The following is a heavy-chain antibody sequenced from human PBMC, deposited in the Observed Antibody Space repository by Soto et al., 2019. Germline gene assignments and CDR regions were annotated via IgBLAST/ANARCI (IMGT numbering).Heavy chain of an antibody. CDR1: GDSLSSSDW. Sequence: QVQLQESGPGLVKASGTLSLSCAVSGDSLSSSDWWSWVRQPPGKGLEWIGEIYHSGSANYNPSLRGRVTMSVDESKNQFSLRLSSMTAADTAIYYCARLTSWAKFDSWGQGTLVTVSS. V-gene: IGHV4-4*02. CDR2: IYHSGSA. D-gene: IGHD2-2*01. J-gene: IGHJ4*02. CDR3: ARLTSWAKFDS.